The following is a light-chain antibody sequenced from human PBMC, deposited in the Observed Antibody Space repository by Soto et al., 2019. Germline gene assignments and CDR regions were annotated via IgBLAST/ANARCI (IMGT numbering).Light chain of an antibody. J-gene: IGLJ3*02. CDR2: EVS. CDR3: SSFTTNNTWV. V-gene: IGLV2-14*01. Sequence: QSALTQPASVSGSPGQSITISCTGTSSDVGAYNYVSWYQQHPGKAPKLMISEVSNRPSGVSNRFSGSKSGNTASLTISGLQAEDESDYYCSSFTTNNTWVFGGGTKLTVL. CDR1: SSDVGAYNY.